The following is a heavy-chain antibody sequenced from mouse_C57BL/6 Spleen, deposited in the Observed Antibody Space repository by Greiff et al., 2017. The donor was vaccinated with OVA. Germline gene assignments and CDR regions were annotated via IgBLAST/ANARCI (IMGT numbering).Heavy chain of an antibody. Sequence: QVHLKESGAELVKPGASVKMSCTASGYTFTTYSIEWMKQNHGKSLEWIGNFHPYNDDTKYTEKFKGKATLTVEKSSSTVYLELSRLTSDDSAVYCCAGGAYYGYFDVWGKGTTVTVSS. CDR2: FHPYNDDT. CDR3: AGGAYYGYFDV. V-gene: IGHV1-47*01. J-gene: IGHJ1*03. CDR1: GYTFTTYS. D-gene: IGHD2-10*01.